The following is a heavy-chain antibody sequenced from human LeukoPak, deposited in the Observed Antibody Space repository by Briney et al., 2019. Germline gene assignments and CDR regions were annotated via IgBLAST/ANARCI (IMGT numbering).Heavy chain of an antibody. Sequence: ASVTVSCKASGYTFTSYAMHWVRQAPGQRLEWMGWINAGNGNTKYSQKFQGRVTITRDTSASTAYMELSSLRSEDTAVYYCASSAAAGTFHYYYYGMDVWGQGTTVTVSS. V-gene: IGHV1-3*01. D-gene: IGHD6-13*01. CDR3: ASSAAAGTFHYYYYGMDV. CDR2: INAGNGNT. J-gene: IGHJ6*02. CDR1: GYTFTSYA.